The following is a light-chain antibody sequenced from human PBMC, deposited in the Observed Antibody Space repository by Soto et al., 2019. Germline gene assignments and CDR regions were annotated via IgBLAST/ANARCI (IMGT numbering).Light chain of an antibody. Sequence: QMTQSPSSLSASVGDRVTITCRASESIATFLTWYQQKSGNAPKLLIFATSDLQSGVPSRFSGSGFGTDFTLTSSSRQPEDSARYYCQQSSVGRRTFGQGTKVDI. J-gene: IGKJ1*01. V-gene: IGKV1-39*01. CDR1: ESIATF. CDR3: QQSSVGRRT. CDR2: ATS.